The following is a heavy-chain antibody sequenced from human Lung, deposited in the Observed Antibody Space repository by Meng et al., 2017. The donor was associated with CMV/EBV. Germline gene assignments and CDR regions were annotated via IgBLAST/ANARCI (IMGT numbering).Heavy chain of an antibody. CDR1: GFTFSSYA. V-gene: IGHV3-30-3*01. D-gene: IGHD2-2*01. J-gene: IGHJ4*01. CDR3: ARGYCSSTSCYWGYYFDY. Sequence: SCAASGFTFSSYAMHWVRQAPGKGLEWVAVISYDGSNKYYADSVKGRFTISRDNSKNTLYLQMNSLRAEDTAVYYCARGYCSSTSCYWGYYFDYWGHGTLVTVSS. CDR2: ISYDGSNK.